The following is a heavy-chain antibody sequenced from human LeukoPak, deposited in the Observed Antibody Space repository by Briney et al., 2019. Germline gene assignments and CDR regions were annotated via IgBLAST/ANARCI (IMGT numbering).Heavy chain of an antibody. V-gene: IGHV3-23*01. CDR2: ISGSGGST. CDR1: GFTFSTYW. D-gene: IGHD3-22*01. CDR3: AKEPFRGYYDSSGYYDY. Sequence: QPGGSLRLSCSASGFTFSTYWMSWVRQAPGEGLEWVSAISGSGGSTYYADSVKGRFTISRDNSKNTLYLQMNSLRAEDTAVYFCAKEPFRGYYDSSGYYDYWGQGTLVTVSS. J-gene: IGHJ4*02.